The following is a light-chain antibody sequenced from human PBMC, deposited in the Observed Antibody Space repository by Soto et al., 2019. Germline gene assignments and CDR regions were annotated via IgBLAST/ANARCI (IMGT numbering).Light chain of an antibody. V-gene: IGKV3-20*01. J-gene: IGKJ3*01. CDR2: GAF. CDR3: QHYGTSRVT. Sequence: EIVLTQSTDTLSLSPGERATLSCRASQSVSNNRLAWYQQRPGQAPSLLIYGAFSRATGVPDRFSGSGSGTDFTLTISRLEPEDFAVYSCQHYGTSRVTFGPGTKVDVK. CDR1: QSVSNNR.